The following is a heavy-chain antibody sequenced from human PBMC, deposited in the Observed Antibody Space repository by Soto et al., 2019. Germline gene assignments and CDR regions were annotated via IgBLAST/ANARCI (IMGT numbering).Heavy chain of an antibody. J-gene: IGHJ6*02. CDR1: GGSISSYY. D-gene: IGHD2-8*01. CDR2: IYYSGST. Sequence: PSQTLSLTCTVSGGSISSYYWSWIRQPPGKGLEWIGYIYYSGSTNYNPSLKSRVTISVDTSKNQFSLKLSSVTAADTAVYYCARDIMGTNYYYSGMDVCGQGTTVTVSS. CDR3: ARDIMGTNYYYSGMDV. V-gene: IGHV4-59*01.